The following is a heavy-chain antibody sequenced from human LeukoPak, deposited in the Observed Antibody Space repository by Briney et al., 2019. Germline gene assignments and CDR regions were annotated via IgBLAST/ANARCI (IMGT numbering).Heavy chain of an antibody. Sequence: GESLKISCKGSGYSFTTSWIGWVRQMPGKGLEWMGIIYPGDSDTRCSPSFQGHVTISADKSISTAYLQWSSLKASDTAMYYCARLARIAVAGTLIWGAFHIWGRGTMVTVSS. V-gene: IGHV5-51*01. J-gene: IGHJ3*02. CDR3: ARLARIAVAGTLIWGAFHI. CDR1: GYSFTTSW. CDR2: IYPGDSDT. D-gene: IGHD6-19*01.